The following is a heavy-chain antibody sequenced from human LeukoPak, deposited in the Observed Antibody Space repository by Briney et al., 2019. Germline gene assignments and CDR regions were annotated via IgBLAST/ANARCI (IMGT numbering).Heavy chain of an antibody. Sequence: GEALQISFQGFGYSFSSYWIGWARPMPGKGLEGMGIIYPCDSDTRFSQSFQGPVAISADKSISTAYLQWSSMKASDTAMYYCARDGAKGVYYDFWSGYPYFDYWGQGTLVTVSS. CDR3: ARDGAKGVYYDFWSGYPYFDY. J-gene: IGHJ4*02. V-gene: IGHV5-51*01. CDR2: IYPCDSDT. CDR1: GYSFSSYW. D-gene: IGHD3-3*01.